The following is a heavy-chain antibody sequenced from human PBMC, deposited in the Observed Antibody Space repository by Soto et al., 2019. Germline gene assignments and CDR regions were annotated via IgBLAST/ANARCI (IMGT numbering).Heavy chain of an antibody. Sequence: EVQLVESGGGLVQPGGSLRLSCAASGFTFSSYWMHWVRQAPVKGLVWVSRINSDGSRTNYADSVKGRFTISRDNAKNTLYLQINSLRAEETAVYYCARGVREAYGLDIWGQGTMVTVSS. D-gene: IGHD2-21*01. CDR3: ARGVREAYGLDI. CDR2: INSDGSRT. J-gene: IGHJ3*02. V-gene: IGHV3-74*01. CDR1: GFTFSSYW.